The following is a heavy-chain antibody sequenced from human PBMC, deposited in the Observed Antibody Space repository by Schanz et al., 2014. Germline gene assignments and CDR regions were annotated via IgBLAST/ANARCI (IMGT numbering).Heavy chain of an antibody. CDR2: VSRSTPDI. V-gene: IGHV3-48*01. CDR1: GFSFTTYA. CDR3: ARIGGSVFDY. Sequence: EVQLLESGGGLVQPGGSLRLSCASSGFSFTTYAMNWVRQAPGKGLEWVSYVSRSTPDIYYADSVKGRFTMSRDNAKNSVFLQMNSLRAEDTAVYYCARIGGSVFDYWAQGTLVTVAS. D-gene: IGHD3-10*01. J-gene: IGHJ4*02.